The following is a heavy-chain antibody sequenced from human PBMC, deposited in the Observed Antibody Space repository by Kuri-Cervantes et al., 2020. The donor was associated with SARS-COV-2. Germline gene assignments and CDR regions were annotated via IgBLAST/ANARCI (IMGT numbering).Heavy chain of an antibody. CDR2: ISAYNGNT. D-gene: IGHD3-3*01. V-gene: IGHV1-18*01. CDR1: GYTFTSYG. CDR3: AAGITIFGVVSDYMDV. Sequence: ASVKVSCKASGYTFTSYGISWVRQAPGQGLEWMGWISAYNGNTNYAQKLQGRVTMTTDTSTSTAYMELRSLRSDDTAVYYCAAGITIFGVVSDYMDVWGKGTTVTVSS. J-gene: IGHJ6*03.